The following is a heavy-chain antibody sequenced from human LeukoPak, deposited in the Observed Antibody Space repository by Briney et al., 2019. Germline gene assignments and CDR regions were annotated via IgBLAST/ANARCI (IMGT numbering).Heavy chain of an antibody. CDR3: ARNVGWYTYDT. CDR2: IHGSGST. Sequence: PSETLSLTCSVSGDSLSSHYWSWIRQPPGKGLEWIGYIHGSGSTHYDPSLRSRVTISEDTSKNQFYLDVTSVTAADTALYYCARNVGWYTYDTWGQGILVTVSS. CDR1: GDSLSSHY. V-gene: IGHV4-59*11. J-gene: IGHJ5*02. D-gene: IGHD6-19*01.